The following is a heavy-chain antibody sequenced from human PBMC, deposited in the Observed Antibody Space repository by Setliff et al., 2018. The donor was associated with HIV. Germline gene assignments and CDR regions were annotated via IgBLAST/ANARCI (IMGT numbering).Heavy chain of an antibody. J-gene: IGHJ5*02. CDR1: GYNFINYG. CDR2: ISAYNGTT. V-gene: IGHV1-18*01. Sequence: GASVKVSCKASGYNFINYGISWVRQAPGQGLEWMGWISAYNGTTDYAPSLLGRVTMTTDTFTSTAYVELRSLSSDDTAVYYCARARLQGIVTAVGPRDNCLDPWGQGTRVTVSS. D-gene: IGHD1-26*01. CDR3: ARARLQGIVTAVGPRDNCLDP.